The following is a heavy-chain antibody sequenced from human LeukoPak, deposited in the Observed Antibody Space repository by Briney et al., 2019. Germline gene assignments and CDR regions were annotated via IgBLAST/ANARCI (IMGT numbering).Heavy chain of an antibody. CDR1: GFSLSTSGMC. D-gene: IGHD1-26*01. CDR2: IDWDDDK. Sequence: SGPTLVNPTQTLTLTCTFSGFSLSTSGMCVSWIRQPPGKALERLARIDWDDDKYYSTSLKTRLTISKDTSKNQVVLTMTNMDPVDTATYYCARMSGELLQSFDIWGQGTMVTVSS. J-gene: IGHJ3*02. CDR3: ARMSGELLQSFDI. V-gene: IGHV2-70*11.